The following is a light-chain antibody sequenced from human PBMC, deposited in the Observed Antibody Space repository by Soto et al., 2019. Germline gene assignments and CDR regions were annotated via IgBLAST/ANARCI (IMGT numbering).Light chain of an antibody. V-gene: IGKV1-39*01. CDR2: AAS. CDR1: QSISSY. J-gene: IGKJ1*01. CDR3: QRSYSTPPWT. Sequence: DIQMTQSPSSLSASVGDRVTITCRASQSISSYLNWYQQKPGKAPKLLIYAASSLQSGVPSRFSGRGSGTDFTLTIISLQPEDFATYYCQRSYSTPPWTFGQGTKVEIK.